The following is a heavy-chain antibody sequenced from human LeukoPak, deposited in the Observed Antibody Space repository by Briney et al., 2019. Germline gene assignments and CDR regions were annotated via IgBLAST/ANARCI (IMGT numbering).Heavy chain of an antibody. Sequence: GRSLRLSCVVSGFTFSSYGMHWVRQAPGKGLEWVALIWYDGSNKYYADSVKGRFTISRDNSKNTLYQQMNSLRAADTAVYYCARDVFTTYDTGGGYFDYWGQGTLVTVSS. CDR2: IWYDGSNK. J-gene: IGHJ4*02. V-gene: IGHV3-33*01. D-gene: IGHD3-22*01. CDR3: ARDVFTTYDTGGGYFDY. CDR1: GFTFSSYG.